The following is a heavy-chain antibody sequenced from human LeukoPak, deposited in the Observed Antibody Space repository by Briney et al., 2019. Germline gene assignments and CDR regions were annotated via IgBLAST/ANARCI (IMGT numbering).Heavy chain of an antibody. V-gene: IGHV1-2*02. CDR3: ASSIAVAGTFDY. CDR2: INPNSGGT. D-gene: IGHD6-19*01. J-gene: IGHJ4*02. CDR1: GGTFSSYA. Sequence: GASVKVSCKASGGTFSSYAISWVRQAPGQGLEWMGWINPNSGGTNYAQKFQGRVTMTRDTSISTAYMELSRLRSDDTAVYYCASSIAVAGTFDYWGQGTLVTVSS.